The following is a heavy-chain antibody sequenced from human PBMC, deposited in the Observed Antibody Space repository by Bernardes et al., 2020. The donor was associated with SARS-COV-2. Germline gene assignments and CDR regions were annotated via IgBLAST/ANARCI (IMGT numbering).Heavy chain of an antibody. CDR2: IWDDESNK. D-gene: IGHD3-22*01. CDR3: VRESKGNGYYPDY. J-gene: IGHJ4*02. Sequence: GGSLRLSCAASGFTFSSHGMHWVRQAPGKGLEWVAIIWDDESNKYYADSVKGRFTISRDNSKNTLYMQMNSLRAEDTAVYYCVRESKGNGYYPDYWGQGTLVTVSS. CDR1: GFTFSSHG. V-gene: IGHV3-33*01.